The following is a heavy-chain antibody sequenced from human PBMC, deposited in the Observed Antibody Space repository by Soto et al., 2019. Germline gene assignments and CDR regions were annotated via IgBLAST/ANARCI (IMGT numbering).Heavy chain of an antibody. CDR3: ARVGRYYDILTGYWPGGMDV. D-gene: IGHD3-9*01. V-gene: IGHV1-18*01. CDR1: GYTFTSYG. Sequence: QVQLVQSGAEVKKPGASVKVSCKASGYTFTSYGISWVRQAPGQGLEWMGWISAYNGNTNYAQKLQGSVTMTTDTSTSTAYMELRSLRSDDTAVYYCARVGRYYDILTGYWPGGMDVWGQGTTVTVSS. CDR2: ISAYNGNT. J-gene: IGHJ6*02.